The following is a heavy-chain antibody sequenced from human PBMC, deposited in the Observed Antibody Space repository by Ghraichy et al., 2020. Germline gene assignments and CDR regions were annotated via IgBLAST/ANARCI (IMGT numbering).Heavy chain of an antibody. Sequence: TLSLTCTVSGGSISSGSYYWSWIRQPAGKGLEWIGRIYTSGSTNYNPSLKSRVTISVDTSKNQFSLKLSSVTAADTAVYYCARATINTGTGDGHAFDIWGQGTMVTVSS. CDR1: GGSISSGSYY. D-gene: IGHD7-27*01. J-gene: IGHJ3*02. V-gene: IGHV4-61*02. CDR3: ARATINTGTGDGHAFDI. CDR2: IYTSGST.